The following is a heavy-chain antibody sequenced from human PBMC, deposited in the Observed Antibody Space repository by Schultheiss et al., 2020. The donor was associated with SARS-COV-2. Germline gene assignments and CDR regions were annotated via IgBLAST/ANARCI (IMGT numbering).Heavy chain of an antibody. CDR1: GFTVSSNY. D-gene: IGHD3-22*01. V-gene: IGHV3-53*01. CDR2: IYTGDTI. CDR3: AKTSYPESSRYISYFDY. J-gene: IGHJ4*02. Sequence: GGSLRLSCAASGFTVSSNYMSWVRQAPGKGLEWVSVIYTGDTIYYADSVKGRFTVSRDNPKNTMNLQMNSLRAEDTAVYYCAKTSYPESSRYISYFDYWGQGTLVTVSS.